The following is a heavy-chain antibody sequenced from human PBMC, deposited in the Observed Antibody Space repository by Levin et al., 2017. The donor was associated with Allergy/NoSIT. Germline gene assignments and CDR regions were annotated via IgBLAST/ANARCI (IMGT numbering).Heavy chain of an antibody. D-gene: IGHD3-16*02. CDR2: IRNKAHGGTT. CDR1: GFTFCDYA. J-gene: IGHJ4*02. Sequence: GESLKISCTGSGFTFCDYAMSWVRQAPGKGLEWVGFIRNKAHGGTTEYAASVKGRLTISRDDSKSIAYLQMNSLKTEDTAVYFCARGGPPNYDYNWGSYRDGYFDYWGQGTLVTVSS. CDR3: ARGGPPNYDYNWGSYRDGYFDY. V-gene: IGHV3-49*04.